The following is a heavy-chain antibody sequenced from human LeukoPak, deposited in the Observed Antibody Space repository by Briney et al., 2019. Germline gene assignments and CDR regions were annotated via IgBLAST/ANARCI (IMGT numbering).Heavy chain of an antibody. D-gene: IGHD1/OR15-1a*01. Sequence: SETLSLTCTVSGGSISSYYWSWIRQPPGKGLEWIGYIYYSGSTNYNPSLNSRVTISVDTSKNQFSLKLSSVTAADTAVYYCAKAPVVFPNNPYYFDSWGQGNLVTVSS. CDR3: AKAPVVFPNNPYYFDS. CDR2: IYYSGST. CDR1: GGSISSYY. V-gene: IGHV4-59*01. J-gene: IGHJ4*02.